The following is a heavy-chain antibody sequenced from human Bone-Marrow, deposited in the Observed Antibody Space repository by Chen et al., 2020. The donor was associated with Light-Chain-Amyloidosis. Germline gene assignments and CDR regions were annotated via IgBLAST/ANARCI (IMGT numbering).Heavy chain of an antibody. CDR3: ARRRDGYNFDY. Sequence: EVQLEQSGPEVKKTGESLMISCTGSGYTSPNYCIGWVRQMPVKGQEWMGVIYPDDSDARYSPSFEGQVTVSADKSITTAYLQWRSLKASDTAMYYCARRRDGYNFDYWGQGTLVTVSS. D-gene: IGHD5-12*01. V-gene: IGHV5-51*01. CDR2: IYPDDSDA. CDR1: GYTSPNYC. J-gene: IGHJ4*02.